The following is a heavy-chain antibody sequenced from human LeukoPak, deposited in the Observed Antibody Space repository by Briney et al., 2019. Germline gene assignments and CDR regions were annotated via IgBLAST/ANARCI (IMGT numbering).Heavy chain of an antibody. CDR3: ARTGYYDSSGLIDY. D-gene: IGHD3-22*01. Sequence: PSETLSLTCTVSGGSISSTSYYWGWIRQPPGKGLEWIGSIYYSGSTYYNPSLKSRVTISVDTSKNQFSLKLSSVTAADTAVYYCARTGYYDSSGLIDYWGQGTLVTVSS. V-gene: IGHV4-39*01. J-gene: IGHJ4*02. CDR1: GGSISSTSYY. CDR2: IYYSGST.